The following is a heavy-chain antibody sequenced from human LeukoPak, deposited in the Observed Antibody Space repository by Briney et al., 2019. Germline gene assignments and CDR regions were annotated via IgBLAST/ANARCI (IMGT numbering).Heavy chain of an antibody. CDR1: GFTFSTYS. CDR2: ISSTTTTI. V-gene: IGHV3-48*01. D-gene: IGHD4-17*01. J-gene: IGHJ4*02. Sequence: PGGSLRLSCVASGFTFSTYSMNWVRQAPGKGLEWVSYISSTTTTIYYADSVKGRFTISRDNAKNSLYLQMNSLRAEDTAVYYCARGRSYGEFDYWGQGTLVTVSS. CDR3: ARGRSYGEFDY.